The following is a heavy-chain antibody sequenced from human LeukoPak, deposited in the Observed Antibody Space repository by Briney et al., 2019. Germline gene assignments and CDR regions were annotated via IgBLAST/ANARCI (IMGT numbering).Heavy chain of an antibody. CDR1: GGTFSSYA. CDR3: AKPQGTAMVTVCFDY. J-gene: IGHJ4*02. D-gene: IGHD5-18*01. V-gene: IGHV1-69*05. CDR2: IIPIFGTA. Sequence: ASVKVSCKASGGTFSSYAISWVRQAPGQGLEWMGGIIPIFGTANYAQKFQGRVTITMDESTSTAYMELSSLRSEDTAAYYCAKPQGTAMVTVCFDYWGQGTLVTVSS.